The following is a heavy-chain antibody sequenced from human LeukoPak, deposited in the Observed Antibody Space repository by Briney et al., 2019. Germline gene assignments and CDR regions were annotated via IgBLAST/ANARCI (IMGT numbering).Heavy chain of an antibody. Sequence: SETLSLTCTVSGGSISSGSYYWSCIRQPAGKGLEWIGRMYTNGSTNYNPSLKSRVTISVDTSKNQFSLKLSSVTAADTAVYYCARGFDYWGQGTLVTVSS. J-gene: IGHJ4*02. CDR1: GGSISSGSYY. CDR3: ARGFDY. CDR2: MYTNGST. V-gene: IGHV4-61*02.